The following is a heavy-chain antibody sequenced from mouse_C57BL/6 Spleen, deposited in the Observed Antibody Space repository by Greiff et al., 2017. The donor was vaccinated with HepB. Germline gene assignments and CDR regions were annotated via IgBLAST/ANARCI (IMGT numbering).Heavy chain of an antibody. J-gene: IGHJ4*01. V-gene: IGHV1-80*01. CDR3: ARERGLRRGGYYAMDY. D-gene: IGHD2-4*01. Sequence: QVQLQQSGAELVKPGASVKISCKASGYAFSSYWMNWVKQRPGKGLEWIGQIYPGDGDTNYNGKFKGKATLTADKSSSTAYMQLSSLTSEDSAVYFCARERGLRRGGYYAMDYWGQGTSVTVSS. CDR1: GYAFSSYW. CDR2: IYPGDGDT.